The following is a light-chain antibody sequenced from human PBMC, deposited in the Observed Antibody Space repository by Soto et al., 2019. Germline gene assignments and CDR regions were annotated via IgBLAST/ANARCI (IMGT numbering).Light chain of an antibody. CDR2: QDS. CDR1: TLADKY. V-gene: IGLV3-1*01. J-gene: IGLJ1*01. CDR3: QAWDSSTLYV. Sequence: SYELTQPPSVSVSPGQTASITCSGDTLADKYACWYQQKPGQSPVLVIYQDSKRPSGIPGRFSGSNSGNTATLTISGTQAMDEADYYCQAWDSSTLYVFGTGTKLTVL.